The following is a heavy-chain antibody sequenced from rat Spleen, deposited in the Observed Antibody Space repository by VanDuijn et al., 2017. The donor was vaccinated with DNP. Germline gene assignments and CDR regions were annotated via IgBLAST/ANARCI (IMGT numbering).Heavy chain of an antibody. J-gene: IGHJ4*01. D-gene: IGHD4-3*01. V-gene: IGHV2-41*01. CDR2: IWKNGAT. CDR1: GFSLTSYT. Sequence: QVQLKESGPGLVQPSQTLSLTCTVSGFSLTSYTVSWVRQPPGKGLEWMGVIWKNGATRYNSALKSRLSFSKATSKSQVFLKLNSLQTEDTATYYCARDLIIRDTTSAMDAWGQGTSVTVSS. CDR3: ARDLIIRDTTSAMDA.